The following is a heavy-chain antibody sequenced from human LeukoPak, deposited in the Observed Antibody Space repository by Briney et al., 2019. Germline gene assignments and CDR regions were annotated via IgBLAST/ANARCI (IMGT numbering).Heavy chain of an antibody. CDR1: GFTFSNYW. D-gene: IGHD2-2*01. CDR2: INSDGSST. J-gene: IGHJ6*02. CDR3: ANYCISSSCFPRYGMDG. V-gene: IGHV3-74*01. Sequence: GGSLRLSCAASGFTFSNYWMHWVRQAPGKGLVWVSRINSDGSSTSYADFVKGRFTISRDNAKNTLYLQMNSLRAEDTAVYYCANYCISSSCFPRYGMDGWGQGTTVTVSS.